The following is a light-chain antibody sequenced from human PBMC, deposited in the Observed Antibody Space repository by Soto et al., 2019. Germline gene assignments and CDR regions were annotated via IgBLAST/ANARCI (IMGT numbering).Light chain of an antibody. CDR3: QHYNNWPPWT. CDR1: QSVSSN. J-gene: IGKJ1*01. CDR2: GAS. V-gene: IGKV3-15*01. Sequence: EIVMTQSPATLSVSPGERATLSCRASQSVSSNLAWYQQKPGQAPRLLIYGASTRATGIPARFSGSGSGTESTLTTSSLPSEDFAVYYRQHYNNWPPWTFGQGTKV.